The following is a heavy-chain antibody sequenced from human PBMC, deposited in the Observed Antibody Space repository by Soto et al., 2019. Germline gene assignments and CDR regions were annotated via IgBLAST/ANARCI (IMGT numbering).Heavy chain of an antibody. Sequence: ASVKVSCKAAGYAFTSYGSSWVRQAPGQGLEWMGWISAYSGNTNYAQKLQGRVTMTTDTSTSTAYMELRSLRSDDTAVYYCVRHIEVVPAASNWFDPWGQGTLVTVSS. CDR2: ISAYSGNT. CDR1: GYAFTSYG. J-gene: IGHJ5*02. D-gene: IGHD2-2*01. CDR3: VRHIEVVPAASNWFDP. V-gene: IGHV1-18*04.